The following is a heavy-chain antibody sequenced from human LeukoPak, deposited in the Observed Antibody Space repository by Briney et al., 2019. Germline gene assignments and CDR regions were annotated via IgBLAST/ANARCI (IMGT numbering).Heavy chain of an antibody. V-gene: IGHV3-21*01. D-gene: IGHD6-19*01. Sequence: GGSLRLSCAASGFTFSSCSMNWVRQAPGKGLEWVSSISSSSSYIYYADSVKGRFTISRDNAKNSLYLQMNSLRAEDTAVYYCAREDPGYSSGPLDYWGQGTLVTVSS. CDR1: GFTFSSCS. CDR2: ISSSSSYI. J-gene: IGHJ4*02. CDR3: AREDPGYSSGPLDY.